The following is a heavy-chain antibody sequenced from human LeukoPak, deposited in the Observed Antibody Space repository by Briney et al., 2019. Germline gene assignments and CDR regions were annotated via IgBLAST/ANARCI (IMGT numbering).Heavy chain of an antibody. Sequence: GGSLRLSCAASGFTFSNAWMSWVRQAPGKGLEWVGRIKSKTDGGTTDYAAPVKGRFTISRDDSKNTLYLQMNSLKTEDTAVYYCTTDERPYYDILPGPGFDYWGQGTLVTVSS. J-gene: IGHJ4*02. CDR1: GFTFSNAW. CDR3: TTDERPYYDILPGPGFDY. CDR2: IKSKTDGGTT. V-gene: IGHV3-15*01. D-gene: IGHD3-9*01.